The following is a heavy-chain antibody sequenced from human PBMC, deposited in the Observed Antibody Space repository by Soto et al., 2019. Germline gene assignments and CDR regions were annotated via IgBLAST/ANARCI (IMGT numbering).Heavy chain of an antibody. CDR3: ARDGPYYYGSDV. Sequence: SETLSLTCTVSGDSITNSDYYWNWIRQSPGKGLEWIASIDYSGNTYYNPSLKSRVVISADTSKNLFSLKLRSVTAADTALYFCARDGPYYYGSDVWGQVTTVPVST. CDR2: IDYSGNT. V-gene: IGHV4-30-4*01. J-gene: IGHJ6*01. CDR1: GDSITNSDYY.